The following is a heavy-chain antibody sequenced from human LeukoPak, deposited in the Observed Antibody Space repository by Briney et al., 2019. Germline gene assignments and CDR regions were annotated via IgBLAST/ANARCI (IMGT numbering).Heavy chain of an antibody. CDR2: ISYDGSNK. V-gene: IGHV3-30*04. CDR3: ARTWIQLWFPDY. CDR1: GFTFSSYA. Sequence: GRSLRLSCAASGFTFSSYAMHWVRQAPGKGLEWVAVISYDGSNKYYADSVKGRFTISRDNSKNTLYLQTNSLRAEDTAVYYCARTWIQLWFPDYWGQGTLVTVSS. J-gene: IGHJ4*02. D-gene: IGHD5-18*01.